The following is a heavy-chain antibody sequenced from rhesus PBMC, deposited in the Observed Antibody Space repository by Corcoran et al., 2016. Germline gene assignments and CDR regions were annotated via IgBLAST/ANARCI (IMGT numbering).Heavy chain of an antibody. CDR3: ARGLGTRDY. V-gene: IGHV4-173*01. J-gene: IGHJ4*01. CDR1: GGSISSNY. CDR2: TSGSGECT. Sequence: QLQLQESGPGLVKPSETLSLTCAVSGGSISSNYWSWIRQSPRKGLGWIGRTSGSGECTNYNPSLKGRVIISTDTAKNQFSLKLSSVTAADTAVYYCARGLGTRDYWGQGVLVTVSS.